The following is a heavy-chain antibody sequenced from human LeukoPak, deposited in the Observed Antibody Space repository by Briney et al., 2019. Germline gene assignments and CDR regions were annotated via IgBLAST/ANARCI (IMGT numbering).Heavy chain of an antibody. CDR2: ISYDGSNR. J-gene: IGHJ4*02. V-gene: IGHV3-30*18. CDR1: GFTFSSYG. D-gene: IGHD3-22*01. Sequence: PGGSLRLSCAASGFTFSSYGMHWVRQAPGKGLEWVAVISYDGSNRYYAGSVKGRFTISRDNSKNTLSLQVNSLRAEDTAVYYCAKVGDNSGTTDGDWAYFDYWGQGTLVTVSS. CDR3: AKVGDNSGTTDGDWAYFDY.